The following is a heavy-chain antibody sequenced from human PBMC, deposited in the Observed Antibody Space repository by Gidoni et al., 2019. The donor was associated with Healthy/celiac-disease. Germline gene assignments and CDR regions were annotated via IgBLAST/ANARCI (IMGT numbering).Heavy chain of an antibody. J-gene: IGHJ4*02. D-gene: IGHD4-17*01. Sequence: QVQLVESGGGVVQTGRSLRLSCAASGFTFSSYGMHWVRQAPGKGLEWVAVISYDGSNKYYADSVKGRFTISRDNSKNTLYLQMNSLRAEDTAVYYCAKSIPYGDNEYFDYWGQGTLVTVSS. CDR2: ISYDGSNK. CDR3: AKSIPYGDNEYFDY. V-gene: IGHV3-30*18. CDR1: GFTFSSYG.